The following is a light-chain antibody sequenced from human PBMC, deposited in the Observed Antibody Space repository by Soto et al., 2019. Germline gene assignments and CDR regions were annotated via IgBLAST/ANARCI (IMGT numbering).Light chain of an antibody. J-gene: IGKJ1*01. V-gene: IGKV3-20*01. CDR1: QTVSSTF. Sequence: EIVLTQSPGTLSLSPGERATLSCRASQTVSSTFLAWYQQKPGQAPRVLIYGVSNRATGIPDRFSGSGSGTDFTLTINRLEPEDFAVYFCGQFVSSPPRTFGQGTKVEIK. CDR3: GQFVSSPPRT. CDR2: GVS.